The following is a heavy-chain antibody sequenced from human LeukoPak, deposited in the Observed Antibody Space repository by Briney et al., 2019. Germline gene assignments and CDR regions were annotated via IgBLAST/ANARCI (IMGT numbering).Heavy chain of an antibody. CDR3: ARGDIIDWNDVVFDY. Sequence: GGSLGLSCAASGFTFSSYEMNWVRQAPGKGLEWVSYISSSGSTIYYADSVKGRFTISRDNAKNSLYLQMNSLRAEDTAVYYCARGDIIDWNDVVFDYWGQGTLVTVSS. J-gene: IGHJ4*02. D-gene: IGHD1-1*01. CDR1: GFTFSSYE. V-gene: IGHV3-48*03. CDR2: ISSSGSTI.